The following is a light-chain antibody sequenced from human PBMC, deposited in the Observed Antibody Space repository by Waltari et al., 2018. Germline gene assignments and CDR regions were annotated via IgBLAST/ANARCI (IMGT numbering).Light chain of an antibody. Sequence: VVMTQSPATLSVAQGERATLSGRASQRVISNLAWYQQKPGQTPRLLIYGASTRATGIPGRFIVSGSGTEFTLPIYSLQSEDFAVYYCQQYNNWPYTFGQGTKLEI. CDR3: QQYNNWPYT. CDR2: GAS. V-gene: IGKV3-15*01. J-gene: IGKJ2*01. CDR1: QRVISN.